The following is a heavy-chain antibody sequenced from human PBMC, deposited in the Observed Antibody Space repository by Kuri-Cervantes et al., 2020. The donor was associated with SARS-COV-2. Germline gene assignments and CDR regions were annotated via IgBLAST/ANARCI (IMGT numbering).Heavy chain of an antibody. CDR1: GGSISSSSYY. CDR2: IYYSGST. CDR3: ARDIHDYDFWSISP. Sequence: SETLSLTCTVSGGSISSSSYYWGWIHQPPGEGLEWVGSIYYSGSTYYNPSLKSRVTISVDTSKNQFSLKLSSVTAADTAVYYCARDIHDYDFWSISPWGQGTLVTVSS. V-gene: IGHV4-39*02. D-gene: IGHD3-3*01. J-gene: IGHJ5*02.